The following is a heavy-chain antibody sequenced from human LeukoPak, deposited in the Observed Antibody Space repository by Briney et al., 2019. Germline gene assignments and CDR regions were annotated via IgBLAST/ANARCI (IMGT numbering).Heavy chain of an antibody. Sequence: GGSLRLSCAASGFTFSSYAMHWVRQAPGKGLEWVAVISYDGSNKYYADSVKGRFTISRDNSKNTLYLQMNSLRAEDTAVYYCARDYVTAFDIWGQGTMVTVSS. V-gene: IGHV3-30-3*01. CDR1: GFTFSSYA. CDR2: ISYDGSNK. D-gene: IGHD3-10*02. J-gene: IGHJ3*02. CDR3: ARDYVTAFDI.